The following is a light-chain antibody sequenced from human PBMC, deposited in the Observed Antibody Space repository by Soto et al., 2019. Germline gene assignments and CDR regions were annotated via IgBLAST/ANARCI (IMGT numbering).Light chain of an antibody. Sequence: SALTQPPSVSGSPGQSVTISCTGTSSDVGSYNRVSWYQQPPGTAPKLMIYEVSNRPSGVPDRFSGSKSGNTASLTISGLQAEDEADYYCSSYTSSSIYVFGTGTKLTVL. CDR3: SSYTSSSIYV. CDR2: EVS. CDR1: SSDVGSYNR. J-gene: IGLJ1*01. V-gene: IGLV2-18*02.